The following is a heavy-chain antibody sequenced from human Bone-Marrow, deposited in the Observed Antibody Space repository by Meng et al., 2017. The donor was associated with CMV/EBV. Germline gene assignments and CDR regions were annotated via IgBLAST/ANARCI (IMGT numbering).Heavy chain of an antibody. CDR1: GYTFTGYY. CDR2: INPNSGGT. V-gene: IGHV1-2*02. J-gene: IGHJ6*02. Sequence: ASVQVSCKASGYTFTGYYMHWVRQAPGQGLEWMGWINPNSGGTNYAQKFQGRVTMTRDTSISTAYMELSRLRSDDTAVYYCARVSSSSGYYYYGMDVWGQGTTVTVSS. CDR3: ARVSSSSGYYYYGMDV. D-gene: IGHD6-6*01.